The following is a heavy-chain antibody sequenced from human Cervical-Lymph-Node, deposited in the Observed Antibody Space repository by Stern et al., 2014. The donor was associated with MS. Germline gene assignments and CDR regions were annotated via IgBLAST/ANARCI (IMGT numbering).Heavy chain of an antibody. CDR1: DLAFSTYW. V-gene: IGHV3-7*03. J-gene: IGHJ4*02. D-gene: IGHD1-1*01. CDR3: ANGGTTWN. CDR2: TNQAGSEK. Sequence: EVQLVESGGGEVQSGGSLRLSCVASDLAFSTYWMNWVRQAPVKGLQWEANTNQAGSEKSYVDSVKGRFTISRDNAKKSLYLQMNILRSEDTAVYYCANGGTTWNWGQGTLVTVSS.